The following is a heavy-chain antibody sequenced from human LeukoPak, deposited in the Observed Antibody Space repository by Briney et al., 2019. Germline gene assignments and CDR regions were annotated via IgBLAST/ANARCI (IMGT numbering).Heavy chain of an antibody. CDR2: IRSKAYGGTT. V-gene: IGHV3-49*04. CDR1: GFTFGDYA. Sequence: GGSLRLSCTASGFTFGDYAMSWVRQAPGKGLEWVGFIRSKAYGGTTEYAASVKGRFTISRDDSKRIAYLQMNSLKTEDTAVYYCTRSDTYYYDSSGRTHDYWGQGTLVTVSP. D-gene: IGHD3-22*01. J-gene: IGHJ4*02. CDR3: TRSDTYYYDSSGRTHDY.